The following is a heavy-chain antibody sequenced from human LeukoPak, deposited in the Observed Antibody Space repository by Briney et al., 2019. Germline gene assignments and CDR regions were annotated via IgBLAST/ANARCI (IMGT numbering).Heavy chain of an antibody. J-gene: IGHJ4*02. CDR2: INPSDGST. Sequence: ASVKVSCKASGYIFISYYIHWVRQAPGQGLEWMGVINPSDGSTNYAQKFQGRVTMTRDRSTSTVYMELSSLRSEDTAVYYCARDKYDILTGYYFDYWGQGTLVTVSS. V-gene: IGHV1-46*01. CDR1: GYIFISYY. D-gene: IGHD3-9*01. CDR3: ARDKYDILTGYYFDY.